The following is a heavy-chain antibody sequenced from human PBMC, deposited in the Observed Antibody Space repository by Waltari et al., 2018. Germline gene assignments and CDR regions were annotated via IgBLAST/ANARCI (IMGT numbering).Heavy chain of an antibody. J-gene: IGHJ4*02. CDR2: ISNDGNNK. CDR1: GVIFSNCN. CDR3: VKYSGFDYFFDY. D-gene: IGHD5-12*01. Sequence: QMQLVESGGGVVQPGRSLRLACAAPGVIFSNCNMHWVRQAPGQGLEWVAGISNDGNNKDYADSVKTRFTVSRENSKNTLYLQINSLRDDDTAVYYCVKYSGFDYFFDYWGQGTLGTVSS. V-gene: IGHV3-30*18.